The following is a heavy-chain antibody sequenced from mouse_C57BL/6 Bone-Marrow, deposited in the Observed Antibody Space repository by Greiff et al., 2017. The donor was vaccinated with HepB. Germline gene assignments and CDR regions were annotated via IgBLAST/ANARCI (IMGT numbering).Heavy chain of an antibody. CDR2: IYPGSGST. D-gene: IGHD2-3*01. CDR3: AREIDGYLYYYAMDY. Sequence: QVQLQQPGAELVKPGASVKMSCKASGYTFTSYWITWVKQRPGQGLEWIGDIYPGSGSTNYNEKFKSKATLTVDTSSSTAYMQLSSLTSEDSAVYYCAREIDGYLYYYAMDYWGQGTSVTVSS. CDR1: GYTFTSYW. J-gene: IGHJ4*01. V-gene: IGHV1-55*01.